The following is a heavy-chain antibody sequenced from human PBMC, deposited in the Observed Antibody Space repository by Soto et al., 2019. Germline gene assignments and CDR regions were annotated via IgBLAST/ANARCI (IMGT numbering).Heavy chain of an antibody. Sequence: SETLSLTCSVSDDSINSDKYYWGWIRQPPGKGLEWIGSVYYRGNAYYNPSLQTQVTISLDKSKSKFSLKLNYVTAANSAMYFCARLEGLATISYYFDFWGPGALVTVSS. D-gene: IGHD3-9*01. CDR1: DDSINSDKYY. V-gene: IGHV4-39*01. J-gene: IGHJ4*02. CDR3: ARLEGLATISYYFDF. CDR2: VYYRGNA.